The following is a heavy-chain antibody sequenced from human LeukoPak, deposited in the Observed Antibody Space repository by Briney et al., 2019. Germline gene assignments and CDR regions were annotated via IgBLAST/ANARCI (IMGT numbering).Heavy chain of an antibody. CDR1: GFTFSSYG. Sequence: GGSLRLSCAASGFTFSSYGMHWVRQAPGKGLEWVAVIWYDGSNKYYADSVKGRFTISRDNSKNTLYLQMNSLRAEDTAVYYCARGAPIYCSGGSCYHPYYYYGMDVWGQGTTVTVSS. V-gene: IGHV3-33*01. CDR3: ARGAPIYCSGGSCYHPYYYYGMDV. CDR2: IWYDGSNK. J-gene: IGHJ6*02. D-gene: IGHD2-15*01.